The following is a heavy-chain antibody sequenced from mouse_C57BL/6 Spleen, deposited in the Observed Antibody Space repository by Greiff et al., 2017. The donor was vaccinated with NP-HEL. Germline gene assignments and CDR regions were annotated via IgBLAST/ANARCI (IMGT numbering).Heavy chain of an antibody. Sequence: QVQLQQPGAELVMPGASVKLSCKASGYTFTSYWMHWVKQRPGQGLEWIGEIDPSDSYTNSNQKFKGKSTLTVDKSSSTAYMQLCSLTSEDSAVYYCARGTTQPNYFDYWGQGTTLTVSS. CDR3: ARGTTQPNYFDY. D-gene: IGHD3-2*02. V-gene: IGHV1-69*01. J-gene: IGHJ2*01. CDR2: IDPSDSYT. CDR1: GYTFTSYW.